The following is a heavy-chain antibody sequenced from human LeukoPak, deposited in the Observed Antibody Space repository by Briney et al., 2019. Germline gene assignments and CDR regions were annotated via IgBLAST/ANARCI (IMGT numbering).Heavy chain of an antibody. V-gene: IGHV3-20*04. CDR2: INWNGAST. Sequence: RPGGSLRLSCVASGFTFDDHDMSWVRQAPGKGLEWVSNINWNGASTGYADSVKGRFTISRDNAKNSLYLQMNSLRAEDTAFYYCARGKMVGATAWGGLDYWGQGTLVTVSS. J-gene: IGHJ4*02. CDR3: ARGKMVGATAWGGLDY. D-gene: IGHD1-26*01. CDR1: GFTFDDHD.